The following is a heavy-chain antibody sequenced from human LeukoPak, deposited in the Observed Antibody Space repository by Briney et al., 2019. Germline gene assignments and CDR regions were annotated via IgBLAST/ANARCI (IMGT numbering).Heavy chain of an antibody. V-gene: IGHV4-59*01. CDR1: GGSISSYY. Sequence: PSETLSLTCTVSGGSISSYYWSWIRQPPGKGLEWIGYIYYSGSTNYNPSLKSRVTIPVDTSKNQFSLKLSSVTAADTAVYYCARVPTSYYDSSSYSPYYYYYGMEVWGQETPVTVSS. CDR2: IYYSGST. D-gene: IGHD3-22*01. CDR3: ARVPTSYYDSSSYSPYYYYYGMEV. J-gene: IGHJ6*02.